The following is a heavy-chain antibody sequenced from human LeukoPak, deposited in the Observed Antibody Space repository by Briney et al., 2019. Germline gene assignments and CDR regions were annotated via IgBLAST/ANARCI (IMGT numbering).Heavy chain of an antibody. CDR3: GRRPREIAVADY. CDR1: GFSFSTYW. CDR2: IKQDGSEK. J-gene: IGHJ4*02. D-gene: IGHD6-19*01. Sequence: GGSLRLSCAASGFSFSTYWVSWVRQAPGKGLEWVANIKQDGSEKYYVDSVKGRFTISRDNGKNSLYLQMNSLRAEDTAVYYCGRRPREIAVADYGGQGTLVTVSS. V-gene: IGHV3-7*01.